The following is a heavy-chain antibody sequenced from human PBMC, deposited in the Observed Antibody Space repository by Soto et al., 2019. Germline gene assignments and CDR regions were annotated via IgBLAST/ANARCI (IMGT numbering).Heavy chain of an antibody. V-gene: IGHV4-34*01. Sequence: ASETLSLTCAVYGGSFSGYYWSWIRQPPGKGLEWIGEINHSGSTNYNPSLKSRVTISVDTSKNQFSLKLSSVTAADTAVYYCARGPDAYYCGGDCYPDYWGQGTLVTVSS. CDR1: GGSFSGYY. D-gene: IGHD2-21*02. CDR3: ARGPDAYYCGGDCYPDY. J-gene: IGHJ4*02. CDR2: INHSGST.